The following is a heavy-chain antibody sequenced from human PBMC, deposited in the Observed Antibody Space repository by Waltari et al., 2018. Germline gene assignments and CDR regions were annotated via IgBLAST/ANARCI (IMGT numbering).Heavy chain of an antibody. Sequence: EVQLVESGGGLVQPGGSLRLSCSASGFTFSSYWMSVSRQAPGKGLEWVANIKQDGSEKYYVDSVKGRFTISRDNAKNSLYLQMNSLRAEDTAVYYCARASSSWYFDYWGQGTLVTVSS. CDR3: ARASSSWYFDY. D-gene: IGHD6-13*01. CDR1: GFTFSSYW. CDR2: IKQDGSEK. J-gene: IGHJ4*02. V-gene: IGHV3-7*01.